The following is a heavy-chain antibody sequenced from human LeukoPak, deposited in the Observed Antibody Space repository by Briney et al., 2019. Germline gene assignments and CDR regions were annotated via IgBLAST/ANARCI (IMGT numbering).Heavy chain of an antibody. J-gene: IGHJ2*01. D-gene: IGHD3-3*01. Sequence: PSETLFLTCTVSGGSISSSSYYWGWIRQPPGKGLEWIGSIYYSGSTYYNPSLKSRVTISVDTSKNQFSLKLSSVTAADTAVYYCAREKAFAPRITIFGVVDYWYFDLWGRGTLVTVSS. CDR1: GGSISSSSYY. CDR3: AREKAFAPRITIFGVVDYWYFDL. V-gene: IGHV4-39*07. CDR2: IYYSGST.